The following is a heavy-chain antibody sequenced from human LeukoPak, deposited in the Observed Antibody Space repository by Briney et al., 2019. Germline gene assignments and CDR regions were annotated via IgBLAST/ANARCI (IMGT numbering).Heavy chain of an antibody. CDR1: GFTFSNTW. CDR2: IHSEGSTT. Sequence: GGSLRLACAASGFTFSNTWMHWVRQAPGKGLVWVSHIHSEGSTTSYADSVKGRFTISRDNAKNTLYLQMNSLRAEDTAVYYCARAGSKGNYFDYWGQGTLVTVSS. CDR3: ARAGSKGNYFDY. J-gene: IGHJ4*02. V-gene: IGHV3-74*01. D-gene: IGHD3-10*01.